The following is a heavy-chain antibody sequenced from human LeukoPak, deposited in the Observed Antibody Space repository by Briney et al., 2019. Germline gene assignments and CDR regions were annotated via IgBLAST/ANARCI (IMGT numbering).Heavy chain of an antibody. V-gene: IGHV3-30*02. CDR2: IRYDGSNK. CDR3: AKELEITIFGVVIPSSNWFDP. J-gene: IGHJ5*02. Sequence: GGSLRLSCAASGLTFSSYGMHWVRQAPGKGLEWVAFIRYDGSNKYYADSVKGRFTISRDNSKNTLYLQMNSLRAEDTAVYYCAKELEITIFGVVIPSSNWFDPWGQGTLVTVSS. D-gene: IGHD3-3*01. CDR1: GLTFSSYG.